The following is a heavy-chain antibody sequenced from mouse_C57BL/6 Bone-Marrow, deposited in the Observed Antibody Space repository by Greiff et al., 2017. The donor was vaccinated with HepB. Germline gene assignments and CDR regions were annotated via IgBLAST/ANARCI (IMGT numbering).Heavy chain of an antibody. V-gene: IGHV1-69*01. CDR2: IDPSDSYT. CDR3: ARWGLSYAMDD. CDR1: GYTFTSYW. Sequence: QVQLQQPGAELVMPGASVKLSCKASGYTFTSYWMHWVKQRPGQGLEWIGEIDPSDSYTNYNQKFKGKSTLTVDKSSSTAYMQLSSLTSEDSAVYYCARWGLSYAMDDWGQGTSVTVTS. J-gene: IGHJ4*01. D-gene: IGHD3-1*01.